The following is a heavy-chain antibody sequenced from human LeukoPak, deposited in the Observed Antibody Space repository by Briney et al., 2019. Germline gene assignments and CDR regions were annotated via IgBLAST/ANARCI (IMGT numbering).Heavy chain of an antibody. J-gene: IGHJ4*02. CDR2: IYYSGNT. D-gene: IGHD1-14*01. CDR3: ARHENGYNNALEGTFAY. CDR1: GGSISSSSYY. V-gene: IGHV4-39*01. Sequence: SETLSLTCTVSGGSISSSSYYWGWIRQPPGKGLEWIGSIYYSGNTYYNPSLRSRVTISVDTSKNQFSLKLSSVTAADTAVYYCARHENGYNNALEGTFAYWGQGTLVTVSS.